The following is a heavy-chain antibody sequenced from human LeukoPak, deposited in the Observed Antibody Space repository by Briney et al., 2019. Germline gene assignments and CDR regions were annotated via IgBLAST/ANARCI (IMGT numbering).Heavy chain of an antibody. D-gene: IGHD6-19*01. J-gene: IGHJ4*02. V-gene: IGHV3-23*01. CDR1: GFTFSNYG. CDR2: VSGGGSST. CDR3: AKRGSGWYLDY. Sequence: PGGSLRLSCAASGFTFSNYGMTWVRQAPGRGLEWCSVVSGGGSSTYSADSVKGRFIISRDNSENTLYLQMNSLRAEDTAIYYCAKRGSGWYLDYWGQGTLVTVSS.